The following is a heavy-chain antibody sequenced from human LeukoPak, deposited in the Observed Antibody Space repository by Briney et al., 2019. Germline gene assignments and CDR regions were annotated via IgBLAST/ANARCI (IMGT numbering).Heavy chain of an antibody. Sequence: GGSLRLSCAASGFTFSSYEMNWVRQAPGEGLEWVSYISSSGRTIYYADSVKGRFTISRDNAKNSLYLQMNSLRSDDTAVYYCARGPDRGAAAGTFDYWGQGTLVTVSS. CDR1: GFTFSSYE. CDR3: ARGPDRGAAAGTFDY. J-gene: IGHJ4*02. D-gene: IGHD6-13*01. V-gene: IGHV3-48*03. CDR2: ISSSGRTI.